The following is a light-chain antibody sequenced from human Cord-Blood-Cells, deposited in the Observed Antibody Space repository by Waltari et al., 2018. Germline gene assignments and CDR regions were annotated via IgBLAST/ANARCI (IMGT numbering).Light chain of an antibody. CDR2: GAS. V-gene: IGKV3-15*01. CDR1: QSVSSN. CDR3: QQYNNWST. J-gene: IGKJ5*01. Sequence: EIVMTQSPATLSEFPGERATLSCRASQSVSSNLAWYQQKPGQAPRLLIYGASTRATGIPARFSGSGSGTEFTLTISSLQSEDFAVYYCQQYNNWSTFGQGTRLEIK.